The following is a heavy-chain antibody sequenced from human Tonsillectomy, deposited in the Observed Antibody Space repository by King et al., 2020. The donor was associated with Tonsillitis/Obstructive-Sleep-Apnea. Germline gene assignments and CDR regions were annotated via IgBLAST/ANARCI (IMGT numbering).Heavy chain of an antibody. CDR3: VRGTRSFGVPLDGYYFDY. J-gene: IGHJ4*02. CDR1: GGSFSGYY. CDR2: INHSGGT. D-gene: IGHD3-3*01. Sequence: VQLQQWGAGLLKPSETLSLTCAVYGGSFSGYYWSWIRQPPGKGREWIGEINHSGGTKYNPSLKSRGTISVDTSKNQFSLKLSSVTAADTVVYYCVRGTRSFGVPLDGYYFDYWGQGTLVTVSS. V-gene: IGHV4-34*01.